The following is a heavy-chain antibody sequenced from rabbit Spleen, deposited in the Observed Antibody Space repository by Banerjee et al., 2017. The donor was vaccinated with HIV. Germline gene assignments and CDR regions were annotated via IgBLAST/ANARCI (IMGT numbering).Heavy chain of an antibody. CDR3: AKHAANRERFNL. Sequence: QSLEESGGDLVKPGASLTLTCTASGLDFSSSYWICWVRQAPGKGLEWIGCIDFSSGGSSYSTSWTKGCSTSTTTSTTTVPLQITSLAAAAAASYCAAKHAANRERFNLWGPGTLVTVS. J-gene: IGHJ4*01. CDR1: GLDFSSSYW. CDR2: IDFSSGGSS. V-gene: IGHV1S40*01.